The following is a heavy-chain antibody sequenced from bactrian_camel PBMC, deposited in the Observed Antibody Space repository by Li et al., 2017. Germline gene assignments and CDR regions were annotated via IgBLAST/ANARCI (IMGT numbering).Heavy chain of an antibody. V-gene: IGHV3S25*01. Sequence: QLVESGGGLAQPGGSLRLSCAASGFTFTNYWMHWVRQGPGKGLEWVSTITNGGGTTYYADSVKGRFTLSEDNAKNTMYLQMHSLKPDDTAVYYCVRFGSQFATLASSAVNWGQGTQVTVS. D-gene: IGHD1*01. CDR2: ITNGGGTT. CDR3: VRFGSQFATLASSAVN. J-gene: IGHJ4*01. CDR1: GFTFTNYW.